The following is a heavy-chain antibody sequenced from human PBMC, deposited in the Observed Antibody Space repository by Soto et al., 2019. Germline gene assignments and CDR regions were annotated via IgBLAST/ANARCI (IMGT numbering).Heavy chain of an antibody. J-gene: IGHJ4*02. V-gene: IGHV4-34*01. CDR3: ARGRVYDYIWGSYRTTPLFDY. D-gene: IGHD3-16*02. CDR2: INHGGST. Sequence: SETLSLTCGVYGGSFGGYDGSWIRQPTGKGLEWIGEINHGGSTNYNPSLKSRVTISVDTSKNQFSLKLSSVTAADTAVYYCARGRVYDYIWGSYRTTPLFDYWGQGTLVTVSS. CDR1: GGSFGGYD.